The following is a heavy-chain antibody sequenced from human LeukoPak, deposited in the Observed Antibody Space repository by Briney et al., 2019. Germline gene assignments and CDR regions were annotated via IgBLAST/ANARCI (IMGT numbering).Heavy chain of an antibody. CDR2: IGGTGGTT. V-gene: IGHV3-64D*06. D-gene: IGHD6-13*01. J-gene: IGHJ3*02. CDR1: GFAFSTYS. CDR3: VKDRASSSWYGAFDI. Sequence: PGGALRLSCAASGFAFSTYSMHWVRQAPGKGLEYVSAIGGTGGTTFYSDSVKGRFTTSRDNSKNTVYLQMTSLRAEDTALYFCVKDRASSSWYGAFDIWGRGTMVTVSS.